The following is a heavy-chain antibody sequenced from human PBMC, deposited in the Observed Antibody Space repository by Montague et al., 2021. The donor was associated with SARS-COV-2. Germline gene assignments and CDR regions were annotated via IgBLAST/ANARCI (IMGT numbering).Heavy chain of an antibody. CDR3: ARATRIAGLRFLEWLLWFPVSYLDV. CDR1: GGSISSYY. Sequence: SETLSLTCTVSGGSISSYYWSWIRQPPGKGLEWIGYIYYSGSTNYNPPLKSRVTISVDTSKNQFSLKLSSVTAADTAVYYCARATRIAGLRFLEWLLWFPVSYLDVWGKGTPVTVSS. J-gene: IGHJ6*03. D-gene: IGHD3-3*01. CDR2: IYYSGST. V-gene: IGHV4-59*01.